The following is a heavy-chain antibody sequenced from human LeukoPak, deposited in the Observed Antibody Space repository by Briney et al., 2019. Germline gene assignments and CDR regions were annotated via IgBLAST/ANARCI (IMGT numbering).Heavy chain of an antibody. J-gene: IGHJ4*02. D-gene: IGHD3-16*01. Sequence: SVKVSCKASGYTFTSYAISWVRQAPGQGLEWMGGIIPIFGTANYAQKFQGRVTITADKSTSTAYMELRSLRSDDTAVYYCARTDYVWGSCDYWGQGTLVTVSS. CDR2: IIPIFGTA. CDR3: ARTDYVWGSCDY. V-gene: IGHV1-69*06. CDR1: GYTFTSYA.